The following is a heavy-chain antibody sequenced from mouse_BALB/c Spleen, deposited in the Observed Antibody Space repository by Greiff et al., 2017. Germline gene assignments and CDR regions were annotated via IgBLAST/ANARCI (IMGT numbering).Heavy chain of an antibody. CDR2: IYPSDSYT. V-gene: IGHV1-69*02. CDR3: TRTAPYFDY. D-gene: IGHD1-2*01. Sequence: QVQLKESGAELVRPGASVKLSCKASGYTFTSYWINWVKQRPGQGLEWIGNIYPSDSYTNYNQKFKDKATLTVDKSSSTAYMQLSSPTSEDSAVYYCTRTAPYFDYWGQGTTLTVSS. J-gene: IGHJ2*01. CDR1: GYTFTSYW.